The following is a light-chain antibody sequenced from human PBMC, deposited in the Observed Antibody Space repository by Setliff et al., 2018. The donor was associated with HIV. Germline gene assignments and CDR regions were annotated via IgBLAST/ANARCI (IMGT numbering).Light chain of an antibody. CDR3: SSYTSTSTLYV. J-gene: IGLJ1*01. Sequence: QSALTQPASVSGSPGQSITISCTGTSSDIGGYNYVSWYQQHPGKAPKLMIYDVSDRPSGVSNRFPGSKSGNTASLTISGLQAEDEADYSCSSYTSTSTLYVFGNGTKVTVL. V-gene: IGLV2-14*03. CDR2: DVS. CDR1: SSDIGGYNY.